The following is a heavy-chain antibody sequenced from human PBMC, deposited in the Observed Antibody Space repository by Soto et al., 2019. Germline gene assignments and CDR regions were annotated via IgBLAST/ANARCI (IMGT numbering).Heavy chain of an antibody. CDR3: ARRTYYYGSGSYYRHYGMDV. J-gene: IGHJ6*02. Sequence: PSETLSLTCTVSGGSISSYYWSWIRQPPGKGLEWIGYIYYSGSTNYNPSLKSRVTISVDTSKNQFSLKLSSVTAADTAVYYCARRTYYYGSGSYYRHYGMDVWGQGTTVTVSS. CDR1: GGSISSYY. CDR2: IYYSGST. D-gene: IGHD3-10*01. V-gene: IGHV4-59*01.